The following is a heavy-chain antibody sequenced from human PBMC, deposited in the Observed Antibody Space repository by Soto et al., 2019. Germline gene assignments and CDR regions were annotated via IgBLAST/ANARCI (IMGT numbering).Heavy chain of an antibody. V-gene: IGHV3-64*01. Sequence: EVQLVESGGGLVQPGGSLRLSCAASGFTFSSYAMHWVRQAPGKGLEYVSAISSNGGSTYYANSVKGRFTISRDNSKNTLYLQMGSLRAEDVAVYYCARDGLRQYAFDIWGQGTMVTVSS. D-gene: IGHD4-17*01. CDR2: ISSNGGST. J-gene: IGHJ3*02. CDR1: GFTFSSYA. CDR3: ARDGLRQYAFDI.